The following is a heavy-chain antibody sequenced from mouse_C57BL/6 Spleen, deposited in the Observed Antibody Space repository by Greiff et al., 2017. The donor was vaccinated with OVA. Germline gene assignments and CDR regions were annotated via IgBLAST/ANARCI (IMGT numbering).Heavy chain of an antibody. Sequence: VKLQQPGAELVRPGSSVKLSCKASGYTFTSYWMHWVKQRPIQGLEWIGNIDPSDSETHYNQKFKDKATLTVDKSSSTAYMQLSSLTSEDSAVYYCAREGDAWYFDVWGTGTTVTVSS. V-gene: IGHV1-52*01. CDR2: IDPSDSET. J-gene: IGHJ1*03. CDR3: AREGDAWYFDV. CDR1: GYTFTSYW. D-gene: IGHD3-3*01.